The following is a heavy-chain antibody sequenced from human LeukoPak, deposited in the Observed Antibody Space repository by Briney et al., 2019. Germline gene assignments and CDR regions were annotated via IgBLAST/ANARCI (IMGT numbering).Heavy chain of an antibody. CDR1: GGSISSSSYY. V-gene: IGHV4-39*07. Sequence: SETLSLTCTVSGGSISSSSYYWGWIRQPPGKGLEWIGSIYYSGSTYYNPSLKSRVTISVDTSKNQFSLKLSSVTAADTAVYYRARTGGEPGFGIRGPGTMVTVSS. J-gene: IGHJ3*02. CDR2: IYYSGST. CDR3: ARTGGEPGFGI. D-gene: IGHD4-17*01.